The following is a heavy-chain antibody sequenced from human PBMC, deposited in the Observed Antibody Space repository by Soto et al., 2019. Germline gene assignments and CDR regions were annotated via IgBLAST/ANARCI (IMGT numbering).Heavy chain of an antibody. CDR2: INPNSGGT. V-gene: IGHV1-2*02. J-gene: IGHJ4*02. CDR3: AREPATAKPEGVDF. D-gene: IGHD1-1*01. Sequence: SVKVSCKASGYTFSDYYIHWVRQAPGQGLEWMGWINPNSGGTKYAPKFQGGVTMTRDTSITTAYMEVSRLRSGDTAVYYCAREPATAKPEGVDFWGQGTLVTVSS. CDR1: GYTFSDYY.